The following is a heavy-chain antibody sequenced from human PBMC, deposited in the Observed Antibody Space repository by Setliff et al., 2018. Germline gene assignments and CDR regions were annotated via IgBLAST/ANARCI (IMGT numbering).Heavy chain of an antibody. CDR1: GDSIDTDIW. V-gene: IGHV4-38-2*02. D-gene: IGHD6-13*01. CDR3: ARSRAAANDY. J-gene: IGHJ4*02. Sequence: SETLSLTCTVSGDSIDTDIWWSWVRQSPGKGLEWIGSICHSGSTYYNPSLKSRVTISVDTSKNQFSLKLSSVTAADTAVYYCARSRAAANDYWGQGTLVTVSS. CDR2: ICHSGST.